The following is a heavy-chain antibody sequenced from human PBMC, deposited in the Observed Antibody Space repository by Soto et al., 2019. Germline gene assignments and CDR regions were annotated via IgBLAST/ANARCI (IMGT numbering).Heavy chain of an antibody. CDR3: ARGRFLEWSRRYYGMDV. CDR1: GGSISSSSYY. V-gene: IGHV4-39*01. Sequence: QLQLQESGPGLVKPSETLSLTCTVSGGSISSSSYYWGWIRQPPGKGLEWIGSIYYSGSTYYNPSLKIRVTISVDTSKNQFSLKLSSVTAADTAVYYCARGRFLEWSRRYYGMDVWGQGTTVTVSS. D-gene: IGHD3-3*01. CDR2: IYYSGST. J-gene: IGHJ6*02.